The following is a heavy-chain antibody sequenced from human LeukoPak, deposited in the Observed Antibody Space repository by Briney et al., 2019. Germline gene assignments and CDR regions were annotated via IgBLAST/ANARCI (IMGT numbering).Heavy chain of an antibody. D-gene: IGHD6-13*01. CDR2: ISSSSRYI. Sequence: GGFLRLSCAASGFTFSSYSMNWVRQAPGKGLEWVSYISSSSRYIYYADSVKGRFTISRDNAKNSLYLQMNSLRAEDTAVYYCVGYSSSWYVVDYYYGLDVWGQGTTVTVSS. CDR3: VGYSSSWYVVDYYYGLDV. J-gene: IGHJ6*02. CDR1: GFTFSSYS. V-gene: IGHV3-21*01.